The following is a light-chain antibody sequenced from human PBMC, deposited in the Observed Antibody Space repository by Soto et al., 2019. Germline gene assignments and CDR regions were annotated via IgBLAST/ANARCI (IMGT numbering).Light chain of an antibody. Sequence: QSALTQPASVSGSPGQSITISCTGTSSDFGNYNLVSWYQQHPGKVPKLILFEVNKRPSGVSGRFSGSKSGNTASLTNSGLQAEDEADYYCCSFTSSNTHVFGTGTKLTVL. J-gene: IGLJ1*01. CDR1: SSDFGNYNL. CDR2: EVN. V-gene: IGLV2-23*02. CDR3: CSFTSSNTHV.